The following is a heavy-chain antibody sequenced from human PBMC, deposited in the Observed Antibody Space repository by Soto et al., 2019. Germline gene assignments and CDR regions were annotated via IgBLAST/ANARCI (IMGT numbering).Heavy chain of an antibody. J-gene: IGHJ4*02. CDR3: ARGSGSGYSNFDY. CDR1: GYSISSSNW. Sequence: SETLSLTCAVSGYSISSSNWWGWIRQPPGKGLEWIGYIYYSGTTYYNPSLKSRVTMSVDTSKNQFSLKLASVTAVDTAVYYCARGSGSGYSNFDYWGQGTLVTVSS. D-gene: IGHD3-22*01. CDR2: IYYSGTT. V-gene: IGHV4-28*03.